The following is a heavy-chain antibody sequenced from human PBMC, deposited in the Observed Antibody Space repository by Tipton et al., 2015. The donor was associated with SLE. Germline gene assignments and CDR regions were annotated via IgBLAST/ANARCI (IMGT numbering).Heavy chain of an antibody. CDR3: VRAAAAYNWFDP. V-gene: IGHV4-39*07. Sequence: TLSLTCHVSGDSIGSYSYYWGWIRQPPGKGLEWIASMHHTGTTYYNPALKSRATISLDTSKNQFFLRLTSMTAADTAVFFCVRAAAAYNWFDPWGQGTRVTVSS. D-gene: IGHD2-15*01. J-gene: IGHJ5*02. CDR2: MHHTGTT. CDR1: GDSIGSYSYY.